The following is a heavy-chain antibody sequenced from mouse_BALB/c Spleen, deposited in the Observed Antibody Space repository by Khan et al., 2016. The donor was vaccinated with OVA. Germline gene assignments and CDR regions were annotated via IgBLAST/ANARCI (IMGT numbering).Heavy chain of an antibody. Sequence: EAQLQESGPGLVKPSQSLSLTCTVTGYSITSDYAWNWIRQFPGNKLEWMGYIKYSGSTSYNPSLKSRISITRNTSQNQFFLQLSSVTTEDTATYYCARSGTISTVVATDFDSWGQGTTLTVSS. CDR2: IKYSGST. CDR1: GYSITSDYA. V-gene: IGHV3-2*02. J-gene: IGHJ2*01. D-gene: IGHD1-1*01. CDR3: ARSGTISTVVATDFDS.